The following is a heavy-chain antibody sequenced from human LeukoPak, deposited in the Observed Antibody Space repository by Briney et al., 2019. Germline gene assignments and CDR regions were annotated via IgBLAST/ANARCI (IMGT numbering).Heavy chain of an antibody. CDR3: AKGRGFGEYFPFFY. Sequence: GGSLRLSCAASGFTFSTYAMSWVRQTPEKGLEWVSAISGSGGSTYYADSVKGRFTISRDNSKNTLYLQTNSLRAEDTAVYYCAKGRGFGEYFPFFYWGQGTLVTVSS. V-gene: IGHV3-23*01. J-gene: IGHJ4*02. D-gene: IGHD3-10*01. CDR1: GFTFSTYA. CDR2: ISGSGGST.